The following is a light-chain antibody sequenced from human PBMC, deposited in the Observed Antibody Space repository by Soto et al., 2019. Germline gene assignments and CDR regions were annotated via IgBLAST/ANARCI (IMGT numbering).Light chain of an antibody. CDR2: DAS. CDR1: QGISTH. CDR3: QQSYRTPYT. V-gene: IGKV1-39*01. Sequence: DIQMSQSPSSLSASVGDRVTITCRASQGISTHLVWYQQRQGRAPKLLIYDASSLLSGVPSRFSGSGSGTAFPLTISSLQPEDFATYYCQQSYRTPYTFGQGTKLETK. J-gene: IGKJ2*01.